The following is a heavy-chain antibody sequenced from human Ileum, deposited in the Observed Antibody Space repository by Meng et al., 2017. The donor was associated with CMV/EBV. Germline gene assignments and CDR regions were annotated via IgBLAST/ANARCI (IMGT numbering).Heavy chain of an antibody. CDR2: IDPDTGNT. V-gene: IGHV1-2*02. Sequence: QLQLVQSGAEVKKPGASVKVSCKSSAYIFTQYFIHWVRQAPGQGLEWMGWIDPDTGNTNDVGKFQGRVTMTRDTSSSTAYMELSRLRSDDTAIYYCARDSGYDASWGQGTLVTVSS. J-gene: IGHJ1*01. CDR1: AYIFTQYF. CDR3: ARDSGYDAS. D-gene: IGHD6-13*01.